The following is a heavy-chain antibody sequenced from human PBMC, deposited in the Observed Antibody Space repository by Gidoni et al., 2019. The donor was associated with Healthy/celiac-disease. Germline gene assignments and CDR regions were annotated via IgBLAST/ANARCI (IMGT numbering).Heavy chain of an antibody. Sequence: QVQVVQSGAEVTKPGASVKVSCKASGYTFTSYGISWVRQAPGQGLEWMGWISAYNGNTNYAQKLQGRVTMTTDTSTSTAYMELRSLRSDDTAVYYCARAEPFTFGGVIVDYWGQGTLVTVSS. J-gene: IGHJ4*02. V-gene: IGHV1-18*01. CDR2: ISAYNGNT. CDR1: GYTFTSYG. CDR3: ARAEPFTFGGVIVDY. D-gene: IGHD3-16*02.